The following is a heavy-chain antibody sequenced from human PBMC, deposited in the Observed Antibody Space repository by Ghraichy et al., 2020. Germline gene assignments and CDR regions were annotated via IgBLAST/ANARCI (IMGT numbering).Heavy chain of an antibody. CDR1: GFTFSSYA. CDR2: ISGSGGST. J-gene: IGHJ4*02. Sequence: GSLRLSCAASGFTFSSYAMSWVRQAPGKGLEWVSAISGSGGSTYYADSVKGRFTISRDNSKNTLYLQMNSLRAEDTAVYYCAKERDSNCSGGSCSFYFDYWGQGTLVTVSS. V-gene: IGHV3-23*01. D-gene: IGHD2-15*01. CDR3: AKERDSNCSGGSCSFYFDY.